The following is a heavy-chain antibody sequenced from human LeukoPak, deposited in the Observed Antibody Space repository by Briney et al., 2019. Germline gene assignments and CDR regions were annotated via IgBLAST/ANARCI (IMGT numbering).Heavy chain of an antibody. Sequence: PGGSLRLSRAASGFTFSSYAMSWVRQAPGKGLEWGSAISGSGGSTYYADSVKGRFTISRDNSKNTLYLQMNSLRAEDTAVYYCAKDGSYYYDSSGYYQFDYWGQGTLVTVSS. CDR1: GFTFSSYA. CDR3: AKDGSYYYDSSGYYQFDY. D-gene: IGHD3-22*01. J-gene: IGHJ4*02. V-gene: IGHV3-23*01. CDR2: ISGSGGST.